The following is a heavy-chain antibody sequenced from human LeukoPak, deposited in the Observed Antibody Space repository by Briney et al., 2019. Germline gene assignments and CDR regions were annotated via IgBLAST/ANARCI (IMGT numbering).Heavy chain of an antibody. D-gene: IGHD3-10*01. Sequence: GGSLRLSCAASRFTFSSYNMKWVRRAPGKGLEWVSYFSTSSGTISYADSVKGRFTISRDDAKNSLYLQMNSLRDEDTAVYYCARDKDFGFDYWGQGTLVTVSS. V-gene: IGHV3-48*02. CDR3: ARDKDFGFDY. CDR2: FSTSSGTI. J-gene: IGHJ4*02. CDR1: RFTFSSYN.